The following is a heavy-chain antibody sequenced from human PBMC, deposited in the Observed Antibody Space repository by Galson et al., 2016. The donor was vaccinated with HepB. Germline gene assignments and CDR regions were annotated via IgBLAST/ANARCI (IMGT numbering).Heavy chain of an antibody. V-gene: IGHV3-48*02. CDR2: ISSSVSTI. Sequence: SLRLSCAGSGFTFSRSGLNWVRQAPGKGLQWVSYISSSVSTIYYADSVMGRFTISRDNAKNSVYLQMHSLRDEDTAVYYCARELVRSSFDLWGQGTMGTVSS. CDR1: GFTFSRSG. J-gene: IGHJ3*01. CDR3: ARELVRSSFDL. D-gene: IGHD3-10*01.